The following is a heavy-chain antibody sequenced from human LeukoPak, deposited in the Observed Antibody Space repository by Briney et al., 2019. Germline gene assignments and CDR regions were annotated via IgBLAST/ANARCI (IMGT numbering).Heavy chain of an antibody. CDR3: ATAETEYYYDSSGYYDGAFNI. CDR2: IIPIFGTA. CDR1: GGTFSSYA. V-gene: IGHV1-69*13. J-gene: IGHJ3*02. D-gene: IGHD3-22*01. Sequence: SVKVSCKASGGTFSSYAISWVRQAPGQGLEWMGGIIPIFGTANYAQKFQGRVTITADESTSTAYMELSSLRSEDTAVYYCATAETEYYYDSSGYYDGAFNIWGQGTMVTVSS.